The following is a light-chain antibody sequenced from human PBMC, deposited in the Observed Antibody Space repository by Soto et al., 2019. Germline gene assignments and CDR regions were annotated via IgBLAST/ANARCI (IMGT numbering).Light chain of an antibody. CDR1: SSDVGAQNF. J-gene: IGLJ1*01. V-gene: IGLV2-14*01. Sequence: ALSQPAYVSGSPGQSITISCTGTSSDVGAQNFVSWFQQHPGEAPKLIIFEVSNRPSGASDRFSGSKSGNTASLAISGLQAEDEADYFCCAYTTLNTDVFGTRTKVTVL. CDR3: CAYTTLNTDV. CDR2: EVS.